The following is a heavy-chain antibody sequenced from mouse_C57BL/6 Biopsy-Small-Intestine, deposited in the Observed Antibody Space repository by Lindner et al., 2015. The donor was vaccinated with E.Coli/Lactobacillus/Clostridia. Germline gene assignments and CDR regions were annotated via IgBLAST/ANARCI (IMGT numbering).Heavy chain of an antibody. CDR1: GGTFTSYA. Sequence: SVKVSCKTSGGTFTSYAISWVRQAPGRGLEWMGQIIPVLGTPYYAQKFQGRVTFTADKSTSTVYMELSSLRSEDTAVYYCARVTAYSDYGMDVWGQGTTVTVSS. CDR2: IIPVLGTP. V-gene: IGHV1-81*01. J-gene: IGHJ1*01. CDR3: ARVTAYSDYGMDV. D-gene: IGHD1-1*01.